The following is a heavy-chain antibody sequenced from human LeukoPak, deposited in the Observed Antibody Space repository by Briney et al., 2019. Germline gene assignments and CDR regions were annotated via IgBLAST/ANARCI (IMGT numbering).Heavy chain of an antibody. CDR3: LVTTRSRGFDY. V-gene: IGHV3-7*01. D-gene: IGHD1/OR15-1a*01. CDR2: IRQDGSVQ. CDR1: GFTFSGYW. J-gene: IGHJ4*02. Sequence: PGGSLRLSCAASGFTFSGYWMSWVRQAPGKGLEWVANIRQDGSVQNYVDSVKGRFTISRDTPKNSVYLQMSSLRAEDTAVYYCLVTTRSRGFDYWGQGTLVTVSS.